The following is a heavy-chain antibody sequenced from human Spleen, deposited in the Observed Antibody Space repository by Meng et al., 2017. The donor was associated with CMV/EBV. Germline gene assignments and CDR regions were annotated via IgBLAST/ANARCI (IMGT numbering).Heavy chain of an antibody. J-gene: IGHJ2*01. V-gene: IGHV4-39*07. Sequence: SETLSLTCTVTGDSISGSIHHWDWIRQTPAKGLEWIGSVYYSGTTHYNPSLKSRVTISVDTSKNQFSLRLSSVTAADTAMYYCARKSPYWYFDLWGRGTLVTVSS. CDR3: ARKSPYWYFDL. CDR2: VYYSGTT. CDR1: GDSISGSIHH.